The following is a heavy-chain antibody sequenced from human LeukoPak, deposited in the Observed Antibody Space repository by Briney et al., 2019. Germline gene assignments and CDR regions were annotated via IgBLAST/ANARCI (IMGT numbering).Heavy chain of an antibody. Sequence: SETLSLTCAVYGGSFSGYYWSWIRQPPGKGLEWIGEINHSGSTNYNPSLKSRVTISVDTSKNQLSLRLSSVTAADTAVYYCARPSGVWGSYRYYYYYGMDVWGQGTTVTVSS. CDR1: GGSFSGYY. J-gene: IGHJ6*02. V-gene: IGHV4-34*01. D-gene: IGHD3-16*02. CDR3: ARPSGVWGSYRYYYYYGMDV. CDR2: INHSGST.